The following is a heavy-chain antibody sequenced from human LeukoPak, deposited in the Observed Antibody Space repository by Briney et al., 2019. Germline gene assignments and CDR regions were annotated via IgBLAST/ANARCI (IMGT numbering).Heavy chain of an antibody. D-gene: IGHD1-26*01. CDR3: ARDRDGVGATIAAAFDI. Sequence: NASETLSLTCTVSGGSISSSSYSWGWIRQPPGKGLEWIGSIYYSGSTYYNPSLKSRVTISLDTSKNQFSLKLRSVTAADTAVYYCARDRDGVGATIAAAFDIWGQGTMVTVSS. V-gene: IGHV4-39*07. CDR1: GGSISSSSYS. CDR2: IYYSGST. J-gene: IGHJ3*02.